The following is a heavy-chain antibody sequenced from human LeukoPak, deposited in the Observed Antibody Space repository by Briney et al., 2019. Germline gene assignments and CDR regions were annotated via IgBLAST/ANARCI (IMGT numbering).Heavy chain of an antibody. CDR2: ISSSSSYI. J-gene: IGHJ4*02. D-gene: IGHD1-14*01. V-gene: IGHV3-21*01. CDR1: GFTFSSYS. CDR3: AKGDKPGY. Sequence: GGSLRLSCAASGFTFSSYSMNWVRQAPGKGLEWVSSISSSSSYIYYADSVKGRFTISRDNSKNTLYLQMNSLRGEDTAVYYCAKGDKPGYWGQGTLVAVSS.